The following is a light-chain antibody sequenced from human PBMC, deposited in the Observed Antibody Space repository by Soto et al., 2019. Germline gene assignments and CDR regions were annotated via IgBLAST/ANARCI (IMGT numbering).Light chain of an antibody. Sequence: QSALTQPASVSGSPGQSSTISCTGTSSDVGGYNYVSWYQQHPGKAPKLMIYEVSNRPSGVSNRFSGSKSGNTASLTISGLQAEDEADYYCSSYTRSSTWVFGGGTKLTVL. J-gene: IGLJ3*02. CDR1: SSDVGGYNY. CDR2: EVS. V-gene: IGLV2-14*01. CDR3: SSYTRSSTWV.